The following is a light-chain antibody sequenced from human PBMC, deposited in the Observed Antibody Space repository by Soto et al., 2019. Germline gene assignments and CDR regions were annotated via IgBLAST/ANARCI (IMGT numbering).Light chain of an antibody. J-gene: IGLJ1*01. CDR1: SSDVGGYNY. CDR2: DVS. V-gene: IGLV2-14*01. Sequence: QSALTQPASVSGSPGQSITISCTGTSSDVGGYNYVSWYQQHPGKAPKLMIYDVSNRPSGVSNRFSGSKSGNTASLTISGLQAEDEADYYCSSYTSSSTGVFGTGTSSPS. CDR3: SSYTSSSTGV.